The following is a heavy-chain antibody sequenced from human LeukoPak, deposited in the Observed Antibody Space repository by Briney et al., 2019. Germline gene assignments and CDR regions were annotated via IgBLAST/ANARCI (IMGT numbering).Heavy chain of an antibody. CDR2: INAGNGNT. J-gene: IGHJ3*02. D-gene: IGHD3-22*01. V-gene: IGHV1-3*01. CDR3: ATLSSYDSSGKVEPGAFDI. Sequence: GASVKVSCKASGYTFTSYSMHWVRQAPGQRLEWMGWINAGNGNTKYSQKFQGRVTITRDTSASTAYMELSSLRSEDTAVYYCATLSSYDSSGKVEPGAFDIWGQGTMVTVSS. CDR1: GYTFTSYS.